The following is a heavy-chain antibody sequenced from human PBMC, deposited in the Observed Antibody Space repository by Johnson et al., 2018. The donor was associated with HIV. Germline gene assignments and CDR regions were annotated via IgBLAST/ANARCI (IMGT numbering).Heavy chain of an antibody. CDR3: ARIRSGLKPGDAFDI. D-gene: IGHD3-3*01. CDR1: GFTFSSYA. V-gene: IGHV3-23*04. J-gene: IGHJ3*02. CDR2: ISGSGGST. Sequence: VQLVESGGGVVQPGGSLRLSCAASGFTFSSYAMSWVRQAPGKGLEWVSAISGSGGSTYYADSLKGRCTISRDNSKNTLYLQMNSLRAEDTAVYYCARIRSGLKPGDAFDIWGQGTMVTVSS.